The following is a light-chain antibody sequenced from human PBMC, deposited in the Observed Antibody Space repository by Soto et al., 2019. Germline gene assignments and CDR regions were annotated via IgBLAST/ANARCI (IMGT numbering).Light chain of an antibody. CDR2: AAS. J-gene: IGKJ4*01. CDR1: QGIKNY. Sequence: DIQVTQYPSSLSASVGDRVTITCRASQGIKNYLAWYQQKPGEIPKLLIYAASTLESGIPPRFSGSGSGTDFTLTINNLQPEDVATYYCLRYYNAPFTFGGGTKVEIK. CDR3: LRYYNAPFT. V-gene: IGKV1-27*01.